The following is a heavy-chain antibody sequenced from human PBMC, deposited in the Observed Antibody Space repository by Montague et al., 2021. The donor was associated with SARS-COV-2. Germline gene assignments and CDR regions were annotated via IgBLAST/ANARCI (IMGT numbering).Heavy chain of an antibody. D-gene: IGHD3-22*01. CDR2: ISSNGKT. Sequence: SDTLFLTCTVSGGSINDHYRSWIRQSPGKGLEWIGYISSNGKTNYNPSLKSRVTLSADASRNEFSLKLDSVTAADTAVYFCARRGYYDSAGYHWHLDLWGRGMLVTVSS. CDR3: ARRGYYDSAGYHWHLDL. V-gene: IGHV4-4*09. CDR1: GGSINDHY. J-gene: IGHJ2*01.